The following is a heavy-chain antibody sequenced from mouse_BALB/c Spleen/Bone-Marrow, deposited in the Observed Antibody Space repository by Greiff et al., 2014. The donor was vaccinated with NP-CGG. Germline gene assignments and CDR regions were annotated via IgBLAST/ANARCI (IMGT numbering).Heavy chain of an antibody. CDR1: GYTFTSYW. Sequence: VQLQQSGAELVKPGASVKLSCKASGYTFTSYWMHWVKQRPGQGLEWIGEINPSNGRTNYNEKFKSKATLTVDKSSSTAYMQLSSLTSKDSAVYYCARDYSYDAGFAWFVYWGQGTLVTVSA. CDR3: ARDYSYDAGFAWFVY. J-gene: IGHJ3*01. V-gene: IGHV1S81*02. D-gene: IGHD2-12*01. CDR2: INPSNGRT.